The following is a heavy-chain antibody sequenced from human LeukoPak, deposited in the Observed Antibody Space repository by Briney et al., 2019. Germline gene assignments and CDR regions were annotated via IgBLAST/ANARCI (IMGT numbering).Heavy chain of an antibody. D-gene: IGHD6-19*01. J-gene: IGHJ4*02. Sequence: SETLSLTCTVSGGSISSSSYYWGWIRQPPGKGLEWIGSIYYSGSTYYNPSLKSRVTISVDTSKNQFSLKLSSVTAADTAVYYCARCSGPPSSGWCDYWGQGTLVTVSS. CDR2: IYYSGST. CDR1: GGSISSSSYY. V-gene: IGHV4-39*01. CDR3: ARCSGPPSSGWCDY.